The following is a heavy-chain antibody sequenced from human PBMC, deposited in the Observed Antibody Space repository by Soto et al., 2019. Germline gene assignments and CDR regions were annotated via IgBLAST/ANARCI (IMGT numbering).Heavy chain of an antibody. CDR1: GDSVSSTSAA. D-gene: IGHD6-6*01. V-gene: IGHV6-1*01. J-gene: IGHJ6*02. Sequence: PSQTLSLTCAISGDSVSSTSAALNLSMQSPSRGLEWLGRTYYRSKWYYGYAVSVKSRITINPDTSKNQFSLQLNSATPEDTAVYYCARIHSSSSSDMDVWGQGTTVTVSS. CDR3: ARIHSSSSSDMDV. CDR2: TYYRSKWYY.